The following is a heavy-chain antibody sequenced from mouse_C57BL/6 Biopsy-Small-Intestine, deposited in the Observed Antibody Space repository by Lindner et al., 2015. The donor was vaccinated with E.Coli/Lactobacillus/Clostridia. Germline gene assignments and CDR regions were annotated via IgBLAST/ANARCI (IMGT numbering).Heavy chain of an antibody. D-gene: IGHD1-1*02. CDR1: GYTFTDYY. V-gene: IGHV1-18*01. J-gene: IGHJ2*01. CDR2: INPNSGAT. Sequence: SVKVSCKASGYTFTDYYMHWMRQAPGQGLEWMGWINPNSGATNYAQKFQGRVTMTRDTSISTTYMDLSGLRSDDTAVYYCAKGYDYGLGQYYFDHWGQGTLVTVSS. CDR3: AKGYDYGLGQYYFDH.